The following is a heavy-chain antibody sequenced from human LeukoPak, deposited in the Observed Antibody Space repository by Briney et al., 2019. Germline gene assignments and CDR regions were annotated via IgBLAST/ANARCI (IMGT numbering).Heavy chain of an antibody. Sequence: GGSLRLSCAASGLIVSSSYMSWVRQAPGKGLEWVSVIYSGGSTYYADSVKGRFTISRDNSKNTLWLQMNSLRAEDTAVYYCARGSSGWGDIDYWGQGTLVPVSS. J-gene: IGHJ4*02. CDR1: GLIVSSSY. V-gene: IGHV3-53*01. CDR2: IYSGGST. D-gene: IGHD6-19*01. CDR3: ARGSSGWGDIDY.